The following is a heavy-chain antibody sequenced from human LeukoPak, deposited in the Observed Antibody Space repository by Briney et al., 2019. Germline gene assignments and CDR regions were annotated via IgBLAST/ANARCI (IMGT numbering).Heavy chain of an antibody. J-gene: IGHJ4*02. Sequence: ASVKVSCKASGYTFTGYYMHWVRQAPGQGLEWMGWINPNSGGTNYAQKFQGRLTMTRDMSTSTVYMELSSLRSEDTAVYYCAKNRGRGDGYNFDYWGQGTLVTVSS. CDR3: AKNRGRGDGYNFDY. V-gene: IGHV1-2*02. CDR2: INPNSGGT. D-gene: IGHD5-24*01. CDR1: GYTFTGYY.